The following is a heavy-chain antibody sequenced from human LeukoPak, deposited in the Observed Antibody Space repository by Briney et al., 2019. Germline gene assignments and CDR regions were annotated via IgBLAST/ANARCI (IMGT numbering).Heavy chain of an antibody. V-gene: IGHV3-30-3*01. J-gene: IGHJ4*02. CDR1: GFTFSSYA. CDR2: ISYDGSNK. Sequence: GRSLRLSCAASGFTFSSYAMRWVRQAPGKGLEWVAVISYDGSNKYYADSEKGRFTISRDNSKNTLYLQMNSLRAEDTAVYYCARAGTATIIIDYWGQGTLVTVSS. D-gene: IGHD5-12*01. CDR3: ARAGTATIIIDY.